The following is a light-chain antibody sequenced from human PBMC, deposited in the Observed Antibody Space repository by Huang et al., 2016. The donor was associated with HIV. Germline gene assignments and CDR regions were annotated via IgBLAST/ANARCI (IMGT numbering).Light chain of an antibody. CDR2: WSS. Sequence: DIVMTQSPDSLAVSLGERATINCKSSQSVFYNSNDKYYLSWYQQKPGQPPKLLIYWSSTRESGVPDRFSGSGSGTDFTPTISSLQAEDVAVYYCQQYYSTPLTFGGGTKVEIK. V-gene: IGKV4-1*01. CDR1: QSVFYNSNDKYY. CDR3: QQYYSTPLT. J-gene: IGKJ4*01.